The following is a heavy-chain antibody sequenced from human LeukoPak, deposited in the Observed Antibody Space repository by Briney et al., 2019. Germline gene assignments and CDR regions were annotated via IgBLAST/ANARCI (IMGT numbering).Heavy chain of an antibody. J-gene: IGHJ4*02. D-gene: IGHD5-12*01. V-gene: IGHV3-21*01. CDR1: GFTFSSYS. CDR3: ARATEARSSFDY. Sequence: GRSLRLSCAASGFTFSSYSMNWVRQAPGKGLEWVSSISSSSSYIYYADSVKGRFTISRDNAKNSLYLQMNSLRAEGTAVYYCARATEARSSFDYWGQGTLVTVSS. CDR2: ISSSSSYI.